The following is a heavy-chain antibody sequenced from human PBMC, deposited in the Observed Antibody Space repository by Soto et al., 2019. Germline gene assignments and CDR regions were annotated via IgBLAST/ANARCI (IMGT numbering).Heavy chain of an antibody. CDR3: ARCSPGYYYGMDV. J-gene: IGHJ6*02. CDR1: GFTFSIYE. Sequence: GGALRLSCAASGFTFSIYEMHWVRQATGKGPEWVSDIGTAGDPHYTGSVQRSFNISRENATNSLYLNTNRLRAGDTDVYYCARCSPGYYYGMDVWGQGTTVTVSS. V-gene: IGHV3-13*05. D-gene: IGHD2-15*01. CDR2: IGTAGDP.